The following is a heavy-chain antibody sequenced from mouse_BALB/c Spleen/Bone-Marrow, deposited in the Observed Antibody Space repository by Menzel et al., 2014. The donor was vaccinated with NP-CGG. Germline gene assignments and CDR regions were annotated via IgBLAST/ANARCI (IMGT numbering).Heavy chain of an antibody. D-gene: IGHD2-10*01. V-gene: IGHV5-6-3*01. CDR1: GFTFSSYG. J-gene: IGHJ2*01. CDR2: INSSGGST. Sequence: EVKLVESGGGLVQPGGSLKLSCAASGFTFSSYGMSWVRQTPDKRLELVATINSSGGSTYYPDSVKGRFTISRDNAKNTLYLQMSSLKSEDTAMYYCARSQAYYGNYFDYWGQGTTLTVSS. CDR3: ARSQAYYGNYFDY.